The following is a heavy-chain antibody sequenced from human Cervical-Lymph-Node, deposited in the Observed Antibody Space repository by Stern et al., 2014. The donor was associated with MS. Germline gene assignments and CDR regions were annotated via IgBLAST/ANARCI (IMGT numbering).Heavy chain of an antibody. CDR2: ISPKFGRA. J-gene: IGHJ4*02. V-gene: IGHV1-69*01. CDR1: GGTFSTSV. CDR3: ARERDNSYAFDS. D-gene: IGHD3-16*01. Sequence: VQLVESGAEMRKPGASVRVSCKASGGTFSTSVISWLRQAPGQGLEWMGGISPKFGRANYAQKFQGSVTITADESTSTVYMGLTSLRSEDTGVYYCARERDNSYAFDSWGQGTLLTVSS.